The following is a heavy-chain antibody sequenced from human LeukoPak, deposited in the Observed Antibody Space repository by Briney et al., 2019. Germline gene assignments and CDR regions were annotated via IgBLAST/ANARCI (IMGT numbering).Heavy chain of an antibody. J-gene: IGHJ4*02. CDR3: ARGMEYYFDY. CDR1: GGSISSGSYY. Sequence: SQTLSLTCTVSGGSISSGSYYWSWIRQPPGKGLEWIGYIYYSGSTNYNPSLKSRVTISVDTSKNQFSLKLSSVTAADTAVYYCARGMEYYFDYWGQGTLVTVSS. D-gene: IGHD3-3*01. CDR2: IYYSGST. V-gene: IGHV4-61*01.